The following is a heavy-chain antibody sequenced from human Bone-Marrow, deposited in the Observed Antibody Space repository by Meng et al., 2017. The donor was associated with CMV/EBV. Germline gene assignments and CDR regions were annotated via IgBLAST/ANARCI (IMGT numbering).Heavy chain of an antibody. CDR2: INHSGSI. J-gene: IGHJ5*02. CDR3: ARGHLGYCSSTSCAPWWFDP. V-gene: IGHV4-34*01. CDR1: GGSFSGYY. D-gene: IGHD2-2*01. Sequence: SETLSLTCAVYGGSFSGYYWSWIRQPPGKGLEWIGEINHSGSINYNPSLKSRVTISVDTSKNQFSLKLSSVTAADTAVYYCARGHLGYCSSTSCAPWWFDPCGQGTLVTVSS.